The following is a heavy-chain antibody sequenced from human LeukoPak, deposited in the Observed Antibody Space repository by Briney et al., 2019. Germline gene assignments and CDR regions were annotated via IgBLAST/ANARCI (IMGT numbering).Heavy chain of an antibody. Sequence: SETLSLTCTVSGYSISSGYYWGWIRQPPGKGLEWIGSIYHSGSTYYNPTLKSRVTISLDTSKNQFSLKLSSVTAADTAMYYCARDLSRDGCNRWGQGTLVTVSS. CDR3: ARDLSRDGCNR. J-gene: IGHJ5*02. CDR1: GYSISSGYY. D-gene: IGHD5-24*01. V-gene: IGHV4-38-2*02. CDR2: IYHSGST.